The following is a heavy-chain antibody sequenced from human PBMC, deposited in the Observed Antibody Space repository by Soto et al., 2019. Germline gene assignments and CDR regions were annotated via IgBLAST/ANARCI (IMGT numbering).Heavy chain of an antibody. V-gene: IGHV4-4*02. J-gene: IGHJ6*02. CDR3: ARDFYSGYDLYYYYGMDV. CDR1: GVSISSSNW. Sequence: SETLSLTCAVSGVSISSSNWWSWVRQPPGKGLEWIGEIYHSGSTNYNPSLKSRVTISVDKSKNQFSLKLSSVTAADTAVYYCARDFYSGYDLYYYYGMDVWGQGTTVTVSS. CDR2: IYHSGST. D-gene: IGHD5-12*01.